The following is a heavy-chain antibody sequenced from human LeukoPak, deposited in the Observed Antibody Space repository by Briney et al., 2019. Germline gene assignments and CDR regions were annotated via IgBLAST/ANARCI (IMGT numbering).Heavy chain of an antibody. D-gene: IGHD3-16*01. CDR1: GFTFSSYW. J-gene: IGHJ6*02. CDR3: ARGGGLDV. CDR2: INHNGNVN. V-gene: IGHV3-7*03. Sequence: GGSLRRSCAATGFTFSSYWMNWARQAPGKGLEWVASINHNGNVNYYVDSVKGRFTISRDNAKNSLYLQMSNLRAEDTAVYFCARGGGLDVWGQGATVTVSS.